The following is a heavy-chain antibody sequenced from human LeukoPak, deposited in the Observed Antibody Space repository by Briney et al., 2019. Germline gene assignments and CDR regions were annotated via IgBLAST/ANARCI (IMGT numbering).Heavy chain of an antibody. D-gene: IGHD3-22*01. Sequence: GGSLRLSCAASGFTFINYAMGWVRQAPGKGLEWVSAITSDEKTFYADSVKGRFTISRDNSKNTLHLQMNSLRAEATAVYYCAKYCKLSGYYLGGYDYWGHGTLVTVSS. CDR3: AKYCKLSGYYLGGYDY. J-gene: IGHJ4*01. CDR2: ITSDEKT. CDR1: GFTFINYA. V-gene: IGHV3-23*01.